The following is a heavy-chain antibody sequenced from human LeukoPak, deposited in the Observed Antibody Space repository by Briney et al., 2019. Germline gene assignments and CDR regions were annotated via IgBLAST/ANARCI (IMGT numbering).Heavy chain of an antibody. CDR1: GGSISSGSYY. D-gene: IGHD3-3*01. Sequence: SETLSLTCTVSGGSISSGSYYWSWIRQPAGKGLEWIGRIYTSGSTNYNPSLKSRVTISVDTSKNQFSLKLSSVTAADTAVYYCARDGAFWSGSYFGYWGQGTLVTVSS. V-gene: IGHV4-61*02. CDR2: IYTSGST. J-gene: IGHJ4*02. CDR3: ARDGAFWSGSYFGY.